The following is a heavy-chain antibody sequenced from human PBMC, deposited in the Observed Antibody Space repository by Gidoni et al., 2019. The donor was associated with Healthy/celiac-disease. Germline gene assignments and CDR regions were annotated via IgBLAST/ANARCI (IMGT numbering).Heavy chain of an antibody. CDR3: AREAGGSYSSSWFKAHAFDI. Sequence: QVQLVESGGGVVQPGRSLRLSCAASGFTFSSYGMHWVRQAPGKGLEWVAVIWYDGSNKYYADSVKGRFTISRDNSKNTLYLQMNSLRAEDTAVYYCAREAGGSYSSSWFKAHAFDIWGQGTMVTVSS. V-gene: IGHV3-33*01. CDR1: GFTFSSYG. CDR2: IWYDGSNK. D-gene: IGHD6-13*01. J-gene: IGHJ3*02.